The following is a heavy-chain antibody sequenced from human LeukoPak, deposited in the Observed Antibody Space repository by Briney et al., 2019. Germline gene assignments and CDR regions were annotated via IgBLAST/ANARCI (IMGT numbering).Heavy chain of an antibody. CDR2: IYSSGST. Sequence: GGSLRLSCAASGFTVSGNYMNWVRQAPGKGLEWVSVIYSSGSTYYAESVKGRFTISRDNSKNTLYLQMNSLRAEDTAVYYCARDYNYVFFDYWGQGTLVTVSS. D-gene: IGHD3-22*01. J-gene: IGHJ4*02. CDR3: ARDYNYVFFDY. V-gene: IGHV3-66*01. CDR1: GFTVSGNY.